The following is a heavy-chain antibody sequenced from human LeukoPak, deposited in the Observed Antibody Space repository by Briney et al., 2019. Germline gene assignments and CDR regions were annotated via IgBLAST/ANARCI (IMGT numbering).Heavy chain of an antibody. CDR3: AKAGSKWYRGNDCTY. V-gene: IGHV3-23*01. Sequence: GGSLRLSCAASGFTFYSYAMSWVRQAPGKGLEWVATISGSGDTTYYADSVKGHFTIFRDNSKSMLYLQMNSVRAEDTAVYYCAKAGSKWYRGNDCTYWGQGTLVTVSS. J-gene: IGHJ4*02. D-gene: IGHD1-1*01. CDR2: ISGSGDTT. CDR1: GFTFYSYA.